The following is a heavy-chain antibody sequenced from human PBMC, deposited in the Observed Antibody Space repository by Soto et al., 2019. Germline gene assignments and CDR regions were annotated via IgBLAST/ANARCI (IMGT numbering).Heavy chain of an antibody. CDR2: IIGSGGST. CDR1: GFTFSSYA. Sequence: EVQLLESGGGLVQPGGSLRLSCAASGFTFSSYAMSWVRQAPGKGLEWVSAIIGSGGSTYYADAVKRRFTISRDNAKNTLYLQMNSLRAEDTAVYYCAKDEGFYGMDVWGQGTTATVSS. J-gene: IGHJ6*02. CDR3: AKDEGFYGMDV. V-gene: IGHV3-23*01.